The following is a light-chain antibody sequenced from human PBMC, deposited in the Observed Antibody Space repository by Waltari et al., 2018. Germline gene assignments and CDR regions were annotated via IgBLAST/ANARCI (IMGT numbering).Light chain of an antibody. CDR2: FDS. CDR1: NIGSRS. J-gene: IGLJ1*01. Sequence: SNALTQPPSVSVAPGATARITCGGNNIGSRSVHWYQRKPGQAPVLVIYFDSGRPSGIPERFSGSNSGNTATLTITRVEAGDEADYFCQVWDTSSNHPYVFGTGTKVTVL. V-gene: IGLV3-21*04. CDR3: QVWDTSSNHPYV.